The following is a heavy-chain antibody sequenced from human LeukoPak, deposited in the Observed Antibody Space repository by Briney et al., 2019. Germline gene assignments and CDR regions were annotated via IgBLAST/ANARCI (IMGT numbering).Heavy chain of an antibody. V-gene: IGHV4-31*03. CDR1: GGSISSGGYY. CDR3: ARDSSDYYDSSRYFDY. Sequence: PSETLSLTCTVSGGSISSGGYYWRWIRQHPGKGLEWIGYIYYSGSTYYNPSLKSRVTISVDTSKNQFSLKLSSVAAADTAVYYCARDSSDYYDSSRYFDYWGQGTLVTVSS. J-gene: IGHJ4*02. D-gene: IGHD3-22*01. CDR2: IYYSGST.